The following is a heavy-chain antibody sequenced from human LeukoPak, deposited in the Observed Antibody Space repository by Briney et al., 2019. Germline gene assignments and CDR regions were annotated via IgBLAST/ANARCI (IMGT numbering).Heavy chain of an antibody. CDR3: ARRDCSSTSCYVGY. D-gene: IGHD2-2*01. CDR2: TYYRSKWSD. Sequence: SQTLSLTCAISGDSVSSNSAVWNWIRQSPSRGLEWLGRTYYRSKWSDDYALSVNGRITVSPDTSKNQFSLQLNSMTPDDTAVYYCARRDCSSTSCYVGYWGQGTLVTVSS. V-gene: IGHV6-1*01. J-gene: IGHJ4*02. CDR1: GDSVSSNSAV.